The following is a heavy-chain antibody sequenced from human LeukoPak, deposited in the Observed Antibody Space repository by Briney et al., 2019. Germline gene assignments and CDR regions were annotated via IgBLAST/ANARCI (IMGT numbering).Heavy chain of an antibody. Sequence: AGGSLRLSCAASGFTFSSYAMSWVRQAPGKGLEWVSAISGSGGSTYYADSVKGRFTISRDNSKNTLYLQMNSLRAEDTAVYYCAKDRGVKPAANWFDPWGQGTLVTVSS. CDR3: AKDRGVKPAANWFDP. CDR1: GFTFSSYA. J-gene: IGHJ5*02. CDR2: ISGSGGST. V-gene: IGHV3-23*01. D-gene: IGHD2-2*01.